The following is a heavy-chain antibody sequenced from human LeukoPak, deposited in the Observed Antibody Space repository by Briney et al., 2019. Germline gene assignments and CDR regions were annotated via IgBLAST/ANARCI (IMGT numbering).Heavy chain of an antibody. CDR2: ISGSAGST. Sequence: GGSLRLSCAASGFAFSRYAMNWVRQAPRKGLEWVSGISGSAGSTYYADSVKGRFSISRDNAKNSLYLQMNSLRAEDTAVYYCAREVGYDYGKGNWFDPWGQGTLVTVSS. V-gene: IGHV3-23*01. J-gene: IGHJ5*02. D-gene: IGHD5-12*01. CDR1: GFAFSRYA. CDR3: AREVGYDYGKGNWFDP.